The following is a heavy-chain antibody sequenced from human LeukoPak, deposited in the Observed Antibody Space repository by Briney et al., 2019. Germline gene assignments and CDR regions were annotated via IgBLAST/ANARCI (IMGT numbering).Heavy chain of an antibody. CDR2: INHSGST. D-gene: IGHD5-12*01. Sequence: SETLSLTCAVYGGSFSGYYWSWIRQPPGKGLEWIGEINHSGSTNYNPSLKSRVTISVDTSKNQFSLKLSSVTAADTALYYCASPPRDRDRGYSGYEKGRLPGVDYWGQGTLVTVS. V-gene: IGHV4-34*01. CDR3: ASPPRDRDRGYSGYEKGRLPGVDY. CDR1: GGSFSGYY. J-gene: IGHJ4*02.